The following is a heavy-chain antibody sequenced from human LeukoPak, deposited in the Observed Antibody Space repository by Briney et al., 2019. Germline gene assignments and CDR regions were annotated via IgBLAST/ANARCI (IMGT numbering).Heavy chain of an antibody. Sequence: ASVKVSCKASGYTFTSYGITWVRQAPGQGLEWMGWITTYNGNTNYAQKLQGRVTMTTDTSTSTAYMELRSLRSDDTAVYYCTRETSSRYFDYWGQGTLVTVSS. J-gene: IGHJ4*02. V-gene: IGHV1-18*01. CDR2: ITTYNGNT. CDR1: GYTFTSYG. CDR3: TRETSSRYFDY.